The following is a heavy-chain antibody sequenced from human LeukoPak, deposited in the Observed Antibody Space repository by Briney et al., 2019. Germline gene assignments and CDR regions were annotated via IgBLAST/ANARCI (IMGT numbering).Heavy chain of an antibody. CDR2: INAGNGNT. D-gene: IGHD3-3*01. Sequence: GASVKVSCKASGYTFTSYAMHWVRQAPGQRLEWMGWINAGNGNTKYSQEFQGRVTIIRDTSASTAYMELSSLRSEDMAVYYCATATYYDFWSGYHPFDYWGQGTLVTVSS. V-gene: IGHV1-3*03. CDR1: GYTFTSYA. J-gene: IGHJ4*02. CDR3: ATATYYDFWSGYHPFDY.